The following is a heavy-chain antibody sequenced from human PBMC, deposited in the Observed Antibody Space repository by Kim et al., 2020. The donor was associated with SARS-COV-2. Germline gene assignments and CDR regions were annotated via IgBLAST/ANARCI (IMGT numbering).Heavy chain of an antibody. Sequence: ASVKVSCKASGYTFTSYGISWVRQAPGQGLEWMGWISAYNGNTNHAQKLQGRVTMTTDTPTSTAYMELRSLRSDDTALYDCARERHSGGLLWFGELGAEAYYCYGMDVWGQGTTVTVSS. CDR2: ISAYNGNT. CDR3: ARERHSGGLLWFGELGAEAYYCYGMDV. CDR1: GYTFTSYG. D-gene: IGHD3-10*01. J-gene: IGHJ6*02. V-gene: IGHV1-18*01.